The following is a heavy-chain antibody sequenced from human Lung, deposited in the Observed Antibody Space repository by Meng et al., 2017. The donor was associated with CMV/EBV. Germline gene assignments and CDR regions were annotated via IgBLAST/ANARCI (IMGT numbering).Heavy chain of an antibody. D-gene: IGHD3-10*01. J-gene: IGHJ5*02. CDR1: GGSISSGGYY. CDR3: ARASYGSGSPLGESWFDP. V-gene: IGHV4-31*03. Sequence: QVPPEASGPGLVKPSQTLSLTCSVSGGSISSGGYYWSWIRQHPGKGLEWIGYIHSSGSTYYNPSLRSRLTISVDTSKNQFSLKLSSVTAADTAVYHCARASYGSGSPLGESWFDPWGQGTLVTVSS. CDR2: IHSSGST.